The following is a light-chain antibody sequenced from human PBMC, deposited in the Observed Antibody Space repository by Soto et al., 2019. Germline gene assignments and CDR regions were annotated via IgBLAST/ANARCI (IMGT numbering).Light chain of an antibody. V-gene: IGLV1-40*01. CDR1: SSNIGSTYD. J-gene: IGLJ1*01. Sequence: CVLTHPPSVSGAPGQRVTISCTGSSSNIGSTYDVQWYQQLPGTAPKLLIHGNTNRPSGVPDRFSGSKSGTSASLAITGLQADDEADYYCQSYDDSLSVHYVFGTGTKVTVL. CDR2: GNT. CDR3: QSYDDSLSVHYV.